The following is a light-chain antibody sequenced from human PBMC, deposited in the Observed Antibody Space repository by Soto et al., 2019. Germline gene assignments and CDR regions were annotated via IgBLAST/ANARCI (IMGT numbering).Light chain of an antibody. J-gene: IGKJ1*01. CDR1: QAIDSW. V-gene: IGKV1-12*01. Sequence: DIQMTQSPSTLSGSVGDRVTITCRASQAIDSWLAWYQQKPGEAPKLLIFTGSLLHSGVPPRFSGSGSGTDFTLTISSLRPEDFATYYCQQTLSFPPTFGQGTKVDI. CDR3: QQTLSFPPT. CDR2: TGS.